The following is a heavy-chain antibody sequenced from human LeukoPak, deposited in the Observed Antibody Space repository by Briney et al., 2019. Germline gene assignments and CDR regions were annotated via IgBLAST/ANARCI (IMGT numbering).Heavy chain of an antibody. CDR2: ISSSSTTV. J-gene: IGHJ4*02. V-gene: IGHV3-48*01. CDR1: GFTFSSYS. Sequence: PGGSLRLSCAASGFTFSSYSMNWVRQAPGKGLEWISYISSSSTTVYYADSVKGRFTISRDNAKNSLYLQMNSLRAEDTAVYYCARALTEQWLIHPQDYWGQGTLVTVSS. CDR3: ARALTEQWLIHPQDY. D-gene: IGHD6-19*01.